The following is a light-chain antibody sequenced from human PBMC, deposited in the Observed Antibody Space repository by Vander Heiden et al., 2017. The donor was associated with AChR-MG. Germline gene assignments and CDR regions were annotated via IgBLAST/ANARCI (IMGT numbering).Light chain of an antibody. CDR2: DDS. CDR3: QVWDITDHVV. J-gene: IGLJ2*01. CDR1: NIGLNS. Sequence: SYVLTQALSVSVAPGQTASISCEGNNIGLNSVHWFQQKPGQAPVLVVYDDSVRPSGIPERFSGSNSGNTATLTITRVEAGDEADYYCQVWDITDHVVFGGGTKLTVL. V-gene: IGLV3-21*02.